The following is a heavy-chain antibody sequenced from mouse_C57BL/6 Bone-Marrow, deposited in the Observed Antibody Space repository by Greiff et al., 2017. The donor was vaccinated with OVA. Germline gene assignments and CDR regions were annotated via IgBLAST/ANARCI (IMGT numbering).Heavy chain of an antibody. D-gene: IGHD2-13*01. V-gene: IGHV1-81*01. CDR1: GYTFTSYG. CDR2: IYPRSGNT. Sequence: VQLQQSGAELARPGASVKLSCKASGYTFTSYGISWVKQRTGQGLEWIGEIYPRSGNTYYNEKFKGKATLTADKSSSTAYMELRSLTSEDSAVYVCAKGDNRNSYFDYWGQGTTLTVSS. CDR3: AKGDNRNSYFDY. J-gene: IGHJ2*01.